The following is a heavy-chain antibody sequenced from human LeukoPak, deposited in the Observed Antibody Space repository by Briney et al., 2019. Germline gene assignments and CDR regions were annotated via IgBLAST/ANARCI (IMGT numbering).Heavy chain of an antibody. D-gene: IGHD3-10*01. CDR3: TKWSGFGND. J-gene: IGHJ4*02. V-gene: IGHV3-23*01. CDR1: GFTFRNYW. Sequence: GGSLRLSCAASGFTFRNYWMGWVRQAPGKGLEWVSGISDSGDSTYYADSVKGRFTISRDNSRNTLYLEMNSLRAEDTAVYYCTKWSGFGNDWGQGTLVTVSS. CDR2: ISDSGDST.